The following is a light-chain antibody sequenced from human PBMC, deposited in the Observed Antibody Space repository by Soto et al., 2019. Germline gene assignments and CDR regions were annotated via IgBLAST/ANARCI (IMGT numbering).Light chain of an antibody. V-gene: IGKV3-15*01. CDR2: GAS. CDR3: QQYNTWPWT. Sequence: EIVMTQSPATLSVSPGERATLSCRASQSISNSLAWYQQKPGQAPRFLIFGASTRATGIPARFSGSGSGTEFTLTISSLQSEDFAVSYCQQYNTWPWTFGQGTKVEIK. J-gene: IGKJ1*01. CDR1: QSISNS.